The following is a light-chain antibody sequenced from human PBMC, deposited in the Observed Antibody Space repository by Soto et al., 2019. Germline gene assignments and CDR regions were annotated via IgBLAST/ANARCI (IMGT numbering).Light chain of an antibody. V-gene: IGKV3-11*01. CDR1: QSVSSY. CDR2: DAS. J-gene: IGKJ2*01. Sequence: EIVLTQSPATLSLYPGDRATLSCRASQSVSSYLAWYQQKPGQAPRLLIYDASNRATGIPARFSGSGSGTDFTLTISSLEPEDFAVYYCQQRSNWPPFFGQGTKLEIK. CDR3: QQRSNWPPF.